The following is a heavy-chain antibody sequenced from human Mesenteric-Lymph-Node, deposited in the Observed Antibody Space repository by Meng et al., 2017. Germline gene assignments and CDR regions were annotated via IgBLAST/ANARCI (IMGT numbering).Heavy chain of an antibody. CDR3: ARGGVYYYDSSGYYPSDAFDI. CDR2: INHSGST. Sequence: GSLRLSCAVYGGSFSGYYWSWIRQPPGKGLEWIGEINHSGSTNYNPSLKSRVTISLDASKNQFSLKLTSVTAADTAVYYCARGGVYYYDSSGYYPSDAFDIWGQGTMVTVSS. V-gene: IGHV4-34*01. D-gene: IGHD3-22*01. CDR1: GGSFSGYY. J-gene: IGHJ3*02.